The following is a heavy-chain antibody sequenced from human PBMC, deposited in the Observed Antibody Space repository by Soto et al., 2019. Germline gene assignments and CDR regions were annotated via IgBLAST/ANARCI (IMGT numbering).Heavy chain of an antibody. Sequence: GGPLRLSCAASGFPFCRCIMDWVRQSPGKGLEWVSYITNTSSPIYYADSVKGRFTISRDNAKNSLYLQMNSLRDEDTAVYYCARGGGKSYYYGLDVWGQGTTVTVSS. J-gene: IGHJ6*02. CDR1: GFPFCRCI. D-gene: IGHD2-15*01. CDR3: ARGGGKSYYYGLDV. V-gene: IGHV3-48*02. CDR2: ITNTSSPI.